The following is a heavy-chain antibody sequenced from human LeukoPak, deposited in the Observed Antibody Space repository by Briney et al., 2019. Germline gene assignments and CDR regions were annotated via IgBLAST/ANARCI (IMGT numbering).Heavy chain of an antibody. J-gene: IGHJ6*04. CDR2: ISSSGRPI. CDR3: AELGITMIGGV. Sequence: GGSLRLSCAASRFTFSSYSMNWVRHAPGKGREWVSYISSSGRPIYYTDSVKGRFTIPRDNAKNSLYLQMNNLRAEDTAVYYCAELGITMIGGVWGKGTTVTISS. CDR1: RFTFSSYS. D-gene: IGHD3-10*02. V-gene: IGHV3-48*04.